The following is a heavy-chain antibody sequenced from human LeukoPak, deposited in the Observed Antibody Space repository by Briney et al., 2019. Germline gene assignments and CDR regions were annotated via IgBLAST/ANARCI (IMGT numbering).Heavy chain of an antibody. Sequence: GGSLRLSCAASGFTFSGYAMTWARQAPGKGLERVANINQDGSEKYYVDSVKGRFSISRDNAKSSLYLQMNSLRVEDTAMYFCAREGYGDYHIWGQGTIVTVSS. D-gene: IGHD4-17*01. CDR3: AREGYGDYHI. V-gene: IGHV3-7*01. CDR2: INQDGSEK. J-gene: IGHJ3*02. CDR1: GFTFSGYA.